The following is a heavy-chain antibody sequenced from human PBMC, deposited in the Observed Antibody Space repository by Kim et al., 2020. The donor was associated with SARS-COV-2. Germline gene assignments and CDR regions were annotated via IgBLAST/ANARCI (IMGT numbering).Heavy chain of an antibody. CDR1: GGSFSGYY. J-gene: IGHJ4*02. CDR2: INHSGST. Sequence: SETLSLTCAVYGGSFSGYYWSWIRQPPGKGLEWIGEINHSGSTNYNPSLKSRVTISVDTSKNQFSLKLSSVTAADTAVYYCARGSSDILTVLFRPRRNRGYYFDYWGQGTLVTVSS. CDR3: ARGSSDILTVLFRPRRNRGYYFDY. D-gene: IGHD3-9*01. V-gene: IGHV4-34*01.